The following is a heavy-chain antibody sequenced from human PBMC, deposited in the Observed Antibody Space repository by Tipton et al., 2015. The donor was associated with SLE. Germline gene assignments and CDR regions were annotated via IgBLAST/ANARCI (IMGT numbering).Heavy chain of an antibody. J-gene: IGHJ2*01. Sequence: TLSLTCTVSGGSISSYYWSWIRQPTGGGLEWIGRISIKVNTNYNPTLKSRVTMSVDTSKNHFSLKLISVTAADTAVYYCAREFLNPVTTVHYYFDLWGRGTLVTVSS. CDR2: ISIKVNT. CDR1: GGSISSYY. V-gene: IGHV4-4*07. CDR3: AREFLNPVTTVHYYFDL. D-gene: IGHD4-11*01.